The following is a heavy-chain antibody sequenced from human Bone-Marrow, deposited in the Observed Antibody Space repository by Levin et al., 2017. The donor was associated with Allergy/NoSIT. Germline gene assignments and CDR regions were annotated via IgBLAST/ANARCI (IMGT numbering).Heavy chain of an antibody. J-gene: IGHJ6*03. D-gene: IGHD1-14*01. CDR3: ARHLRAGPYYYYYMDV. CDR1: GGTFSSYA. Sequence: SVKVSCKASGGTFSSYAISWVRQAPGQGLEWMGGIIPIFGTANYAQKFQGRVTITADESTSTAYMELSSLRSEDTAVYYCARHLRAGPYYYYYMDVWGKGTTVTVSS. CDR2: IIPIFGTA. V-gene: IGHV1-69*13.